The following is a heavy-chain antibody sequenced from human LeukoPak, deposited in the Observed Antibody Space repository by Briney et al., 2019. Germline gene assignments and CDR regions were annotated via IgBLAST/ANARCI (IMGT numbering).Heavy chain of an antibody. D-gene: IGHD2-15*01. CDR1: GFTFCEYA. V-gene: IGHV3-49*04. CDR3: LPPGTATGALDY. CDR2: IRSKRYGGTT. J-gene: IGHJ4*02. Sequence: PGRSLRLSCTPSGFTFCEYAMSWVRQAPGKGLKWVGFIRSKRYGGTTEYAASVRGRFTISRDDSKSIVYLQKNSLRTEDTAVYYCLPPGTATGALDYWGQGTLVTVSS.